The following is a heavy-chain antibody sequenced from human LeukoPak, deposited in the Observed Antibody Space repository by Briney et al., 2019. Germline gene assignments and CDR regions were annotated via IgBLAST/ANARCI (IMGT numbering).Heavy chain of an antibody. CDR1: GYSFSSYA. CDR3: ARRGEYSSSWSHAFDI. D-gene: IGHD6-13*01. J-gene: IGHJ3*02. CDR2: INTNTGNP. V-gene: IGHV7-4-1*02. Sequence: ASVKVSCKASGYSFSSYAMNWVRQAPGQGLEWMGWINTNTGNPTYAQGFTGRFVFSLDTSVSTAYLQISSLKAEDTGVYYCARRGEYSSSWSHAFDIWGQGTMVTVSS.